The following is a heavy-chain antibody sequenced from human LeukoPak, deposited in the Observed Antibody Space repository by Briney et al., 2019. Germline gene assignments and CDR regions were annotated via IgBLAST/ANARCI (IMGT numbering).Heavy chain of an antibody. D-gene: IGHD2-21*02. CDR3: AKAYCGGDCYSAYFDS. Sequence: PGGSLRLSCAASGFIFSSYAMSWVRQAPGKGLEWVAVISYDGSNKYYADSVKGRFTISRDNSKNTLYLQMNSLRAEDTAVYYCAKAYCGGDCYSAYFDSWGQGTLVTVSS. J-gene: IGHJ4*02. V-gene: IGHV3-30*18. CDR1: GFIFSSYA. CDR2: ISYDGSNK.